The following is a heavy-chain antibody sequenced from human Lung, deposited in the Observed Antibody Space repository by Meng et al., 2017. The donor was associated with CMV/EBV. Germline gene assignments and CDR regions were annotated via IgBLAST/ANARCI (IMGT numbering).Heavy chain of an antibody. CDR1: GFSLSTSGVG. CDR2: IYWNDDK. V-gene: IGHV2-5*01. J-gene: IGHJ4*02. CDR3: AHSGTDHGDYGNFDY. D-gene: IGHD4-17*01. Sequence: SGXXLVKPTQTLTLTCTFSGFSLSTSGVGVGWIRQPPGKALEWLALIYWNDDKRYSPSLKSRLTITKDTSKNQVVLTMTNMDPVDTATYYCAHSGTDHGDYGNFDYWGQGTLVTVSS.